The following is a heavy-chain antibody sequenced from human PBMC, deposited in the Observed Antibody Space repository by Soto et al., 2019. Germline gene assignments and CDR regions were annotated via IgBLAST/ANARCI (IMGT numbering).Heavy chain of an antibody. CDR1: GYTFTSYG. V-gene: IGHV1-18*01. J-gene: IGHJ4*02. Sequence: QVHLVQSGAEVKKPGASVKVSCKASGYTFTSYGITWVRQAPGQGLEWMGWISAHNGITDYAQKLQGRVIVTRDTSTSTAYMELRSLISDDTAVYYCARGRDGDYWGQGALVTVSS. D-gene: IGHD6-6*01. CDR2: ISAHNGIT. CDR3: ARGRDGDY.